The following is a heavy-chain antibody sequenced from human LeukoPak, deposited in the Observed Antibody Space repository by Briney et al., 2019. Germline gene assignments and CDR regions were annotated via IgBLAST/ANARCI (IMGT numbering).Heavy chain of an antibody. CDR2: IYSGGST. CDR3: AKVAGSGSYSFYYYMDA. V-gene: IGHV3-53*01. CDR1: GFTFSSYS. Sequence: PGGSLRLSCAASGFTFSSYSMNWVRQAPGKGLEWISVIYSGGSTYYADSVKGRFTISRDNSKNTLYLQMNSLRAEDTAVYYCAKVAGSGSYSFYYYMDAWGKGTTVTVSS. D-gene: IGHD3-10*01. J-gene: IGHJ6*03.